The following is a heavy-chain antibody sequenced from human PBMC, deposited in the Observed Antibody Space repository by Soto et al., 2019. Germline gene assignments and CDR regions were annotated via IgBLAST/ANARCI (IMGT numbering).Heavy chain of an antibody. V-gene: IGHV4-30-2*01. J-gene: IGHJ3*02. CDR2: IYHSGST. Sequence: PSETLSLTCAVSGGSISSGGYSWSWIRQPPGKGLEWIGYIYHSGSTYYNPSLKSRVTISVDRSKNQFSLKLSSVTAADTAVYYCARGRLDAFDIWGQGTMVTVPS. CDR1: GGSISSGGYS. CDR3: ARGRLDAFDI.